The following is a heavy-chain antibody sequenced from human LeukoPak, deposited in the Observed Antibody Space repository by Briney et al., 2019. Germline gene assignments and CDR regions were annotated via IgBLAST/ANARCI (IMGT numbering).Heavy chain of an antibody. CDR3: AKDDPTGRYL. CDR2: ISSSGSTL. CDR1: GFTFSDYY. J-gene: IGHJ4*02. V-gene: IGHV3-11*01. Sequence: PGGSLRLSCAASGFTFSDYYMSWIRQAPGKGLEWVSYISSSGSTLYYVDSVKGRFTISRDNAKNSLYLQMNSLRAEDTAVYYCAKDDPTGRYLWGQGTLVTVSS. D-gene: IGHD1-26*01.